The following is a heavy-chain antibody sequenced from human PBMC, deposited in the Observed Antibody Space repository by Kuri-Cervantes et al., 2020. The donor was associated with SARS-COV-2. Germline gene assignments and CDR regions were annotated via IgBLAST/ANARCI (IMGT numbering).Heavy chain of an antibody. J-gene: IGHJ4*02. CDR1: AFPFSTYS. Sequence: LSLTCAASAFPFSTYSMHWVRQAPGKGLEWVSYITHSSSYIYYADSVKGRFTISRDNAKNSLYLQMNSLRVEDTAVYYCASDCSTTSCYPYWGQGTLVTVSS. V-gene: IGHV3-21*06. D-gene: IGHD2-2*01. CDR2: ITHSSSYI. CDR3: ASDCSTTSCYPY.